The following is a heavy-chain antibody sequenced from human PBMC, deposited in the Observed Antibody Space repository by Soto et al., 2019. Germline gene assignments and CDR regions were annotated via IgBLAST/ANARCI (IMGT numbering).Heavy chain of an antibody. Sequence: SVEVSCKASGGTFSSYAISWVRQAPGQGLEWMGGIIPIFGTANYAQKFQGRVTITADESTSTAYMELSSLRSEDTAVYYCARDKFSRVYGDYAPAEYFQHWGQGTLVTVSS. D-gene: IGHD4-17*01. CDR3: ARDKFSRVYGDYAPAEYFQH. CDR1: GGTFSSYA. V-gene: IGHV1-69*13. J-gene: IGHJ1*01. CDR2: IIPIFGTA.